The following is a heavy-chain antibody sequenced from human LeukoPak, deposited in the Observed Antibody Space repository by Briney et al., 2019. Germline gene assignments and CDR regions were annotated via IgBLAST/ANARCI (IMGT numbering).Heavy chain of an antibody. V-gene: IGHV4-30-2*01. CDR3: ARKEYSLDY. Sequence: SQTLSLTCAVSGGSISRGGYSWNWIRQPPGKGLEWIGYIYHSGSTYYNLSLKSRVTISIDRSKNQFSLNLSSVTAADTAVYYCARKEYSLDYWGQGTLVTVSS. CDR1: GGSISRGGYS. D-gene: IGHD5-18*01. CDR2: IYHSGST. J-gene: IGHJ4*02.